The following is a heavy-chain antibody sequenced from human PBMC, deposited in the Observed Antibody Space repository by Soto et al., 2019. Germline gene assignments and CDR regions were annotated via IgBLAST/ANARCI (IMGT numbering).Heavy chain of an antibody. D-gene: IGHD4-17*01. Sequence: QVQLVQSGAEVKKPGASVKVSGKASGYTFTSYAMHWVRQAPGQRLEWMGWINAGNGNTKYSQKFQGRVTITRDTSASTAYRELSSLRSEATAVYYCARWATVISPRTDYYYYYGMDVWGQGTTFTVSS. CDR3: ARWATVISPRTDYYYYYGMDV. J-gene: IGHJ6*02. V-gene: IGHV1-3*01. CDR2: INAGNGNT. CDR1: GYTFTSYA.